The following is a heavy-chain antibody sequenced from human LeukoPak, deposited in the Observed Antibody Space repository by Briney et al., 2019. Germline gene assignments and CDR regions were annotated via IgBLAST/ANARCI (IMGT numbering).Heavy chain of an antibody. D-gene: IGHD5-18*01. V-gene: IGHV3-23*01. CDR3: AKVLGYSYGFGY. CDR1: GFTFSSYA. Sequence: PGGSLRLSCAASGFTFSSYAMSWVRQAPGKGLEGVSAISGSGGSTYYADSVKGRFTISRDNSKNTLYLQMNSLRAEDTAVYYCAKVLGYSYGFGYWGQGTLVTVSS. CDR2: ISGSGGST. J-gene: IGHJ4*02.